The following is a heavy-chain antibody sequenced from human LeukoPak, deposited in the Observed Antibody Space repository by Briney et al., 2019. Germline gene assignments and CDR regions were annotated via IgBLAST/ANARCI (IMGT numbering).Heavy chain of an antibody. CDR2: ISWNSGSI. V-gene: IGHV3-9*01. D-gene: IGHD6-19*01. CDR3: TFGTAVAGSYYYYMDV. J-gene: IGHJ6*03. Sequence: GGSLRLSCAASGFTFDDYAMHWVRQAPGKGLEWVSGISWNSGSIGYADSVKGRFTISRDNAKNSLYLQMNSLRAEDTALYYCTFGTAVAGSYYYYMDVWGKGTTVTISS. CDR1: GFTFDDYA.